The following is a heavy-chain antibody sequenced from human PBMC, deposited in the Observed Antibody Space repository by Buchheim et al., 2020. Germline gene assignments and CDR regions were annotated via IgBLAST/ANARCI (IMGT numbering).Heavy chain of an antibody. CDR3: ARRRPDYYGSGSYYKRSYYFDY. CDR1: GGSFSGYY. Sequence: QVQLQQWGAGLLKPSETLSLTCAVYGGSFSGYYWSWIRQPPGKGLEWIGEINHSGSTNYNPSLKSRVTISVDTSKKQFSLKLSSVTAADTAVYYCARRRPDYYGSGSYYKRSYYFDYWGQGTL. D-gene: IGHD3-10*01. J-gene: IGHJ4*02. CDR2: INHSGST. V-gene: IGHV4-34*01.